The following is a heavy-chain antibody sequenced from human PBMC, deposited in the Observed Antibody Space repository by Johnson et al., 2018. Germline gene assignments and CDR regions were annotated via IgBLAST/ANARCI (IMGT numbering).Heavy chain of an antibody. CDR1: GFTFSNYG. V-gene: IGHV3-30*03. J-gene: IGHJ3*02. Sequence: VQLVESGGGVVQPGRSLRLSCAASGFTFSNYGMHWVRQSPGKGLEWVAVISYDGSNKYYADSVKGRFTISRDNSKNTLYLQMNSLRAEEPVGYYCARGMVPPSGSYYERRPGEAFDIWGQGTMVTVSS. CDR3: ARGMVPPSGSYYERRPGEAFDI. D-gene: IGHD1-26*01. CDR2: ISYDGSNK.